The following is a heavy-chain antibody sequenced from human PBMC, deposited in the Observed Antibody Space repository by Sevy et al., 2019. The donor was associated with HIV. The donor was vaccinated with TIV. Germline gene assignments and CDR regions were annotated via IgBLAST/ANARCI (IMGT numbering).Heavy chain of an antibody. J-gene: IGHJ6*02. CDR2: INPSGGST. Sequence: ASVKVSCKASGYTFTSYFMHWVRQAPGQGLEWMGIINPSGGSTSYAQKFQGRATMTRETSTSTFYMDLSSLRSEDTAGYYCARVGLWFGAPAGDYYYGMDVWGQGTTVTVSS. V-gene: IGHV1-46*01. CDR3: ARVGLWFGAPAGDYYYGMDV. D-gene: IGHD3-10*01. CDR1: GYTFTSYF.